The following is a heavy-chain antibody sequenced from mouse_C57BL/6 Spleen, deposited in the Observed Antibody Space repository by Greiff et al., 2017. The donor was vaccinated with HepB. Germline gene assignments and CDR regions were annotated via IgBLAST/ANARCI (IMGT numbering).Heavy chain of an antibody. J-gene: IGHJ4*01. CDR3: ARRANYYGSSPYYYAMDY. Sequence: VKLMESGPELVKPGASVKISCKASGYAFSSSWMNWVKQRPGKGLEWIGRIYPGDGDTNYNGKFKGKATLTADKSSSTAYMQLSSLTSEDSAVYFCARRANYYGSSPYYYAMDYWGQGTSVTVSS. V-gene: IGHV1-82*01. D-gene: IGHD1-1*01. CDR1: GYAFSSSW. CDR2: IYPGDGDT.